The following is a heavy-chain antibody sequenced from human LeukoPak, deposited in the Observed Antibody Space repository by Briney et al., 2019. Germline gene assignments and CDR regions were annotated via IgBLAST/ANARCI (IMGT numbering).Heavy chain of an antibody. D-gene: IGHD1-26*01. V-gene: IGHV1-2*02. Sequence: GASVKVSFKASRHTFTGYYIHWVRQAPGQGLEWMGWINPNNGGTKYTQKFLGRGTMTGDTSINTAYMEVTSLRSDDTAVYYCTRRLGGSSEGYDYWGQGTLVTVSS. CDR1: RHTFTGYY. J-gene: IGHJ4*02. CDR3: TRRLGGSSEGYDY. CDR2: INPNNGGT.